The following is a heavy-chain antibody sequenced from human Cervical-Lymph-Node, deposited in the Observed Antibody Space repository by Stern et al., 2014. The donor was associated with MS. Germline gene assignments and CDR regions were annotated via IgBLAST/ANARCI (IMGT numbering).Heavy chain of an antibody. CDR3: ARQERFLEWYPNWFDP. CDR1: GYSFTSYW. CDR2: IYPGDSDT. V-gene: IGHV5-51*01. Sequence: EVQLVQSGAEVKKPGESLKISCKGSGYSFTSYWIGWVRQMPGKGLEWMGIIYPGDSDTRYSPSFQGQVTISADKSISTAYLQWSSLKASDTAMYYCARQERFLEWYPNWFDPWGQGTLVTVSS. D-gene: IGHD3-3*01. J-gene: IGHJ5*02.